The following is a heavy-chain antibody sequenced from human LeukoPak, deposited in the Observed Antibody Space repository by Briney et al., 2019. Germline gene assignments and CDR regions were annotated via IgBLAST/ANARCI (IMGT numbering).Heavy chain of an antibody. CDR1: GFTFSSYS. CDR3: ARNWGDHFDWLHDY. CDR2: ISSSSSPI. D-gene: IGHD3-9*01. J-gene: IGHJ4*02. V-gene: IGHV3-48*02. Sequence: GGSLRLSCAASGFTFSSYSMNWVRQAPGKGLEWVSYISSSSSPIYYADSVKGRFTISRDNAKNSLYLQMNSLRDDDTAIYYCARNWGDHFDWLHDYWGQGTLVTVSS.